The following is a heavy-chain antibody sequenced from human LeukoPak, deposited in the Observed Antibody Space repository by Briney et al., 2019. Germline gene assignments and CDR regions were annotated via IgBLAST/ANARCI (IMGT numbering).Heavy chain of an antibody. CDR1: GGSISSGGYS. CDR3: ARPDQLVYDYWYFDV. Sequence: PSETLSLTCAVSGGSISSGGYSWSWIRQPPGKGLEWIGYIYHSGSTYYNPSLKSRVTISVDRSKNQFSLKLSSVTAADTAVYYCARPDQLVYDYWYFDVWGRGTLVTVSS. V-gene: IGHV4-30-2*01. CDR2: IYHSGST. J-gene: IGHJ2*01. D-gene: IGHD2-2*02.